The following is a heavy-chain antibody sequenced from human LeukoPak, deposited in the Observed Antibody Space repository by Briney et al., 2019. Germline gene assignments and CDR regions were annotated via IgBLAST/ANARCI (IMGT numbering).Heavy chain of an antibody. J-gene: IGHJ5*02. CDR2: IYHSGST. CDR1: GGSISSGGYS. D-gene: IGHD3-10*01. Sequence: SQTLSLTCAVSGGSISSGGYSWSWIRQPPGKGLEWIGYIYHSGSTYYNPSLKSRVTISVDRSKNQFSLKLSSVTAADTAVYYCARAGIRWFGELSWGQGTLVTVSS. V-gene: IGHV4-30-2*01. CDR3: ARAGIRWFGELS.